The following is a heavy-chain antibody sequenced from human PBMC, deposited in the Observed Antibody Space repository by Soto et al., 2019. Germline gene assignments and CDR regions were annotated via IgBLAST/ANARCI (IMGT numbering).Heavy chain of an antibody. CDR1: GFTFSSYD. CDR2: ISHDGSSE. V-gene: IGHV3-30*18. J-gene: IGHJ1*01. D-gene: IGHD4-17*01. Sequence: QVQLVESGGGVVQPGRSLRLSCAASGFTFSSYDMHWVRQAPGKGLEWVAAISHDGSSEYYADSVKGRLTISRANSKNTLYLQMNSLRAEDTALYNCAKPGGDHRYFQHWGQGTLVTVSS. CDR3: AKPGGDHRYFQH.